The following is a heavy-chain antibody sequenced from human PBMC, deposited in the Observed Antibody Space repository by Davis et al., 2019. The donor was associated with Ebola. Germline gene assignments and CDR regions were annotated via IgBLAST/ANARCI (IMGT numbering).Heavy chain of an antibody. CDR3: ARGIQHTYYDILTAQGYFDY. V-gene: IGHV4-31*03. CDR2: IYYSGST. D-gene: IGHD3-9*01. Sequence: SETLSLTCTVSGGSISSGGYYWSWIRQHPGKGLEWIGYIYYSGSTYYNPSLKSRVTISVDTSKNQFSLKLSSVTAADTAVYYCARGIQHTYYDILTAQGYFDYWGQGTLVTVSS. J-gene: IGHJ4*02. CDR1: GGSISSGGYY.